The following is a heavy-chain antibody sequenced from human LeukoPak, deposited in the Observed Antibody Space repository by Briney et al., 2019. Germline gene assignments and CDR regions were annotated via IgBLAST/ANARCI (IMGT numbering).Heavy chain of an antibody. J-gene: IGHJ4*02. CDR3: ARAVITFGGVVAKGFDC. V-gene: IGHV4-59*01. CDR1: GGSFSSYY. CDR2: IYYSGST. D-gene: IGHD3-16*02. Sequence: SETLSLTCTVSGGSFSSYYWSWIRQPPGKGLEWIGYIYYSGSTDYNPSLKSRVTISIDTSKNQFSLNLSSVTAADTAVYYCARAVITFGGVVAKGFDCWGQGTLVTASS.